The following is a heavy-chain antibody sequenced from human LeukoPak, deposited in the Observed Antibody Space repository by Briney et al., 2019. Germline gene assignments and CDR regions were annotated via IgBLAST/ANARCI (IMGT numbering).Heavy chain of an antibody. CDR3: AKDIGSYYDY. J-gene: IGHJ4*02. Sequence: GGSLRLSCAASGFTFSSYSMNWVRQAPGKGLEWVSSISTSSSYIYYADSVRGRFTISRDNAKNSLYLQMNSLRAEDTAVYYCAKDIGSYYDYWGQGILVTVSS. CDR2: ISTSSSYI. D-gene: IGHD3-10*01. CDR1: GFTFSSYS. V-gene: IGHV3-21*01.